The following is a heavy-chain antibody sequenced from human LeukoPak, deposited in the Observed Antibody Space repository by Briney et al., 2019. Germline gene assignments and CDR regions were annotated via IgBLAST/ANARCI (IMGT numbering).Heavy chain of an antibody. J-gene: IGHJ6*03. V-gene: IGHV3-21*01. Sequence: GGSLRLSCAASGFTFSRYSMNWVRQAPGKGLEWVSSISTSSSFLYYADSVKGRFTISRDNAKNSLYLQMNSLRAEDTAVYYCGRSPAGANYYLDVWGKGTTVTISS. CDR1: GFTFSRYS. CDR2: ISTSSSFL. D-gene: IGHD1-14*01. CDR3: GRSPAGANYYLDV.